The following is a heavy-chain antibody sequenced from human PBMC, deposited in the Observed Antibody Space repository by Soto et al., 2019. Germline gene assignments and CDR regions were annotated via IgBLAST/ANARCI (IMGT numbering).Heavy chain of an antibody. CDR2: INNDGSVS. V-gene: IGHV3-74*01. CDR1: GFTFSNYW. J-gene: IGHJ6*03. D-gene: IGHD2-15*01. CDR3: AKGDCVGGTCYSLAGSFHYDMDV. Sequence: EVQLVESGGGLVQPGGSLRLSCVASGFTFSNYWMYWVRQAPGEGLVWVSRINNDGSVSSYADSVKGRLTISRDNVKNTLYLEKDSLRAEDTAVYYCAKGDCVGGTCYSLAGSFHYDMDVWGKGTTVTVFS.